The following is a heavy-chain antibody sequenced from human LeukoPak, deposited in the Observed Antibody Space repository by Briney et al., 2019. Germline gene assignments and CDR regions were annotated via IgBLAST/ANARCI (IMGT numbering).Heavy chain of an antibody. Sequence: PSETLSLTCAVYGGSFSGYYWSWIRQPPGKGLEWIGEINHSGSTNYNPSLKSRVTISVDTSKNQFSLKLSSVTAADTAVYYCARASYDYVWRAFDIWGQGTMVTVSS. CDR3: ARASYDYVWRAFDI. CDR2: INHSGST. V-gene: IGHV4-34*01. D-gene: IGHD3-16*01. CDR1: GGSFSGYY. J-gene: IGHJ3*02.